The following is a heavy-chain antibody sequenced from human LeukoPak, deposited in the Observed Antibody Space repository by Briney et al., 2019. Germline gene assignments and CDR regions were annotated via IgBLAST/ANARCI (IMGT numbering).Heavy chain of an antibody. CDR3: ATSATRDDYNEGIFDY. CDR2: FDPEDGEA. CDR1: GYTLTELS. D-gene: IGHD5-24*01. V-gene: IGHV1-24*01. Sequence: ASVKVSCKVSGYTLTELSMHWVRQAPGKGLGWMGGFDPEDGEAIYAQKFKGRVTMTEDTSTDTAYMELSSLRSEDTAVYYCATSATRDDYNEGIFDYWGQGTLVTVSS. J-gene: IGHJ4*02.